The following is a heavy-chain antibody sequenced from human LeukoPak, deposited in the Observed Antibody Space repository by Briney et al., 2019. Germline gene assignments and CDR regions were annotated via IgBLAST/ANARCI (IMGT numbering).Heavy chain of an antibody. CDR2: ISHDGSNN. Sequence: PGGSLTHSCAPSGFTFSSYGMHWVRQAPPKGLEGVEVISHDGSNNYYADSVKGRFTISRDNSKNPLYLQMNSLRAEDTAVYYCAKDRSSGWYKDFDYWGQGTLVTVSS. J-gene: IGHJ4*02. D-gene: IGHD6-19*01. CDR1: GFTFSSYG. V-gene: IGHV3-30*18. CDR3: AKDRSSGWYKDFDY.